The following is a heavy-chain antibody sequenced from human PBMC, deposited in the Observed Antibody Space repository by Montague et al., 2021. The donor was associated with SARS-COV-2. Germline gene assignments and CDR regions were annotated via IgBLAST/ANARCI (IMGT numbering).Heavy chain of an antibody. Sequence: CAISGDSVSSNGATWNWVRQSPSRGLEWLGRTYYRSKWYNDYAXXXRGRATINPDTSKNQFSLQLNSVTPEDTAIYYCTSGREGNYNVMDVWGQGTTVTVSS. V-gene: IGHV6-1*01. D-gene: IGHD1-1*01. CDR3: TSGREGNYNVMDV. CDR1: GDSVSSNGAT. J-gene: IGHJ6*02. CDR2: TYYRSKWYN.